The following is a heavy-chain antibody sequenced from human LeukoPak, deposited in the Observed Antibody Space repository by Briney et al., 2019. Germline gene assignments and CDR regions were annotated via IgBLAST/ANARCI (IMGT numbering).Heavy chain of an antibody. CDR1: GFTFNDYA. CDR3: AKDEYGDYFDP. Sequence: GGSLRLSCEASGFTFNDYAMHWVRQAPGKGLEWVSGISWNSGSIGYADSVKGRFTISRDNAKNSLYLQMNSLRAEDTALYYCAKDEYGDYFDPWGQGTLVTVSS. CDR2: ISWNSGSI. J-gene: IGHJ5*02. D-gene: IGHD4-17*01. V-gene: IGHV3-9*01.